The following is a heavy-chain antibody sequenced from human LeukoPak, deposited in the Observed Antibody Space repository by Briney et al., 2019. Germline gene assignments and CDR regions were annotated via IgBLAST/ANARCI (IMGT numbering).Heavy chain of an antibody. CDR2: IYSGGST. CDR1: GFTVSSNY. J-gene: IGHJ4*02. V-gene: IGHV3-53*01. CDR3: ARDSRGYSYGYFDY. Sequence: GGSLRLSCAASGFTVSSNYMSWVRQAPGKGLEWVSVIYSGGSTYYADSVKGRFTISRDNSKNTLYPQMNSLRAEDTAVYYCARDSRGYSYGYFDYWGQGTLVTVSS. D-gene: IGHD5-18*01.